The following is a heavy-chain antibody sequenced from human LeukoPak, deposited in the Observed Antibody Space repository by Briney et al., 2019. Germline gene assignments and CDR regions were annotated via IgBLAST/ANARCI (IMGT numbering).Heavy chain of an antibody. CDR2: INHSGST. Sequence: SETLSLTCAVYGGSFSGYYWSWIRQPPGKGLEWIGEINHSGSTNHNPSLKSRVTISVDTSKNQFSLKLSSVTAADTAVYYCARPAGYGDYYYYYMDVWGKGTTVTVS. V-gene: IGHV4-34*01. CDR1: GGSFSGYY. CDR3: ARPAGYGDYYYYYMDV. D-gene: IGHD5-12*01. J-gene: IGHJ6*03.